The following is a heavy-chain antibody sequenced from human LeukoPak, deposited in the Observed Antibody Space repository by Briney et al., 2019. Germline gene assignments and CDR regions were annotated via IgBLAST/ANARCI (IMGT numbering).Heavy chain of an antibody. CDR3: AGRTRYGDYLDY. CDR2: IFYSGNT. CDR1: GGSISSSTYY. D-gene: IGHD4-17*01. Sequence: PSETLSLTCTVSGGSISSSTYYWGWIRQPPGKGLEWIGNIFYSGNTYYNPSLKSRVTISVDTSRNQFSLKLSSVTAADTAVYYCAGRTRYGDYLDYWGQGTLLTVSS. V-gene: IGHV4-39*01. J-gene: IGHJ4*02.